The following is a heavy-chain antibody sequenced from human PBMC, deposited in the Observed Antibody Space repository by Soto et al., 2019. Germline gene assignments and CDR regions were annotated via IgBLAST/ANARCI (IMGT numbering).Heavy chain of an antibody. Sequence: QVQLVQSGAEVKKPGSSVKVSCKASGGTFSSYTISWVRQAPGQGLEWMGRIIPILGIANYAQKFQGRVTITADKSTSTAYMELSSLRSEDTAVYYCASIKGSSEYQPYSGAFSGFDYWGQGTLVTVSS. CDR3: ASIKGSSEYQPYSGAFSGFDY. D-gene: IGHD2-2*01. CDR2: IIPILGIA. CDR1: GGTFSSYT. J-gene: IGHJ4*02. V-gene: IGHV1-69*02.